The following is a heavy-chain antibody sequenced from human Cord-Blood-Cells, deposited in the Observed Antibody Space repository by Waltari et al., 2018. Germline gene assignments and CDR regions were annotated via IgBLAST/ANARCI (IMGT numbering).Heavy chain of an antibody. CDR2: IYHSGST. Sequence: QVQLQESGPGLVKPSETLSLTCAVSGYSISSGYYWGWIRQPPGKGLEWIGRIYHSGSTHYNPSLKSRVTISVDTSKNQCSLKLSSVTAADTAVYYCVRVVYGITGIFDYWGQGTLVTVSS. D-gene: IGHD1-20*01. CDR1: GYSISSGYY. CDR3: VRVVYGITGIFDY. J-gene: IGHJ4*02. V-gene: IGHV4-38-2*01.